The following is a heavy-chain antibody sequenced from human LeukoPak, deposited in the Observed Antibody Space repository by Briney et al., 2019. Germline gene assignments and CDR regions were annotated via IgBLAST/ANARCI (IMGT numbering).Heavy chain of an antibody. Sequence: GGSLRLSCAASGFTFDDYGMSWVRQAPGKGLEWVSGINWNGGSTGYADSVKGRFTISRDNSKNTLDLQMNSLRAEDTAVYYCARDHYYVPDYWGQGTLVTVSS. CDR1: GFTFDDYG. CDR2: INWNGGST. D-gene: IGHD3-10*02. CDR3: ARDHYYVPDY. J-gene: IGHJ4*02. V-gene: IGHV3-20*04.